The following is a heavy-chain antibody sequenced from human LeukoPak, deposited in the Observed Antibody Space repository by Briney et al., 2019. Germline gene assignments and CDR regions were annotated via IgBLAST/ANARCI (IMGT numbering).Heavy chain of an antibody. J-gene: IGHJ5*02. V-gene: IGHV3-48*01. D-gene: IGHD6-19*01. CDR3: AKLGIAVDNWFDP. CDR1: GFTFSSYS. CDR2: ISSSSSTI. Sequence: GGSLRLSCAASGFTFSSYSMNWVRQAPGKGLEWVSYISSSSSTIYYADSVKGRFTISRDNSKNTLYLQMNSLRAEDTAVYYCAKLGIAVDNWFDPWGQGTLVTVSS.